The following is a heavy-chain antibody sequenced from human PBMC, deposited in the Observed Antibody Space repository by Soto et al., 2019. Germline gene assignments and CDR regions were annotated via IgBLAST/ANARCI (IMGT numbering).Heavy chain of an antibody. Sequence: ASVKVSCKASGYTFTSYDINWVRQATGQGLEWMGWMNPNSGNTGYAQKFQGRVTMTRNTSISTAYMELSSLRSEDTAVYYCVRRTALGGGALLYSDFRGQGVLVTVSS. CDR2: MNPNSGNT. V-gene: IGHV1-8*01. CDR1: GYTFTSYD. CDR3: VRRTALGGGALLYSDF. D-gene: IGHD2-15*01. J-gene: IGHJ4*02.